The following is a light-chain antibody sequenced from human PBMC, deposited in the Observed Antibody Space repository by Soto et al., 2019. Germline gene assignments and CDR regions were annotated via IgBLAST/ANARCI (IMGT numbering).Light chain of an antibody. Sequence: QSALTQPAAVSGSPGQSITISCTGTSSDVGGYDYVSWYQHHPGKAPKLMIYEVSDLPSGVSNRFSGSKSGNTASLTISGPQAEDGADYYCTSYTTSTTLWLFGGGTKLTVL. CDR3: TSYTTSTTLWL. J-gene: IGLJ3*02. CDR2: EVS. CDR1: SSDVGGYDY. V-gene: IGLV2-14*01.